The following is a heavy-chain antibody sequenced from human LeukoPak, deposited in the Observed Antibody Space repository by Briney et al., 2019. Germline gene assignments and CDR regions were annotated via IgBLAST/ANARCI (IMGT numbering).Heavy chain of an antibody. J-gene: IGHJ4*02. CDR2: IVGDGSST. CDR1: GFSFRTYA. Sequence: GGSLRLSCAASGFSFRTYAMGWVRQSPRKGLEWVSGIVGDGSSTEYADSVKGRFTISRDNSKNTLYLQMNSLRSEDTAVYYCAKDLISGDGYYVFDFDYWGQGTLVTVSS. V-gene: IGHV3-23*01. D-gene: IGHD5-24*01. CDR3: AKDLISGDGYYVFDFDY.